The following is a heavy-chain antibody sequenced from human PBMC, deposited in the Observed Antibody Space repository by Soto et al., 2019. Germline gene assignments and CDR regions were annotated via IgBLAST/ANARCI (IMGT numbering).Heavy chain of an antibody. CDR2: IIPISGTA. CDR3: ARSQGSSTSLEIYYYYCYGMDV. CDR1: GGTFSSYA. J-gene: IGHJ6*02. D-gene: IGHD2-2*01. V-gene: IGHV1-69*01. Sequence: QVQLVQSGAEVKKPGSSVKVSCKASGGTFSSYAISWVRQAPGQGLEWMGGIIPISGTANYAQKFQGRVTITADESTSTAYMKLSSLRSEDTAVYYCARSQGSSTSLEIYYYYCYGMDVWGQGTTVTVSS.